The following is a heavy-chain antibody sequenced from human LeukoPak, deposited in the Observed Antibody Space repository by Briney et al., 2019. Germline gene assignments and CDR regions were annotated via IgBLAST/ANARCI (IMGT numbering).Heavy chain of an antibody. D-gene: IGHD5-24*01. V-gene: IGHV1-69*13. CDR3: ARAARDGNMVFYFDY. CDR2: IIPIFGTA. Sequence: SVKVSCKASGGTFSSYAISWVRQAPGQGLEWMGGIIPIFGTANYAQKFQGRVTITADESTSTAYMELSSLRSEDTAVYYCARAARDGNMVFYFDYWAQGPLVTVSS. J-gene: IGHJ4*02. CDR1: GGTFSSYA.